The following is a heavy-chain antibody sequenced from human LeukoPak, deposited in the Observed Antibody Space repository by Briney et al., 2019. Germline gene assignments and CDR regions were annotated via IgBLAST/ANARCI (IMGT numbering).Heavy chain of an antibody. J-gene: IGHJ3*02. D-gene: IGHD1-26*01. CDR1: DDSFTTSF. Sequence: SETLSLTCTISDDSFTTSFWSWIRQPPGKGLEWIGYIYYSGGTNYNPSLKSRVTISVDTSKNQFSLKLSSVTAADTAVYYCALQVGATKGYAFDIWGQGTMVTVSS. CDR3: ALQVGATKGYAFDI. V-gene: IGHV4-59*01. CDR2: IYYSGGT.